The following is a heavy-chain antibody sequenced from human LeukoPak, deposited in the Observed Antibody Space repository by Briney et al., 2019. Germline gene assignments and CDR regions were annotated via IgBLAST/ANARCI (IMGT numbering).Heavy chain of an antibody. J-gene: IGHJ4*02. Sequence: ASVKVSCKASGYTFTNYFMHWVRQAPGQGLEWMGIISPSGGSTTYAQKFQGRVTMTRDMSTSTVYMELSSLRSEDTAVYYCARNEFRYDFWSGYYVLGYWGQGTLVTVSS. CDR3: ARNEFRYDFWSGYYVLGY. CDR2: ISPSGGST. V-gene: IGHV1-46*01. D-gene: IGHD3-3*01. CDR1: GYTFTNYF.